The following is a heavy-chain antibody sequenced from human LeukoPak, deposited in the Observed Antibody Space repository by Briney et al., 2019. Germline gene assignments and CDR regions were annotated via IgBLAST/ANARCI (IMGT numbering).Heavy chain of an antibody. D-gene: IGHD5/OR15-5a*01. Sequence: GGSLRLSCAASGFDFSSNWMHWVRHAPGQGLVWVSRIKGDGISTNYADSVKGRFTISRDNSKNTLYLQMNSLRAEDTAVYYCARDLYDSAENYYYGMDVWGQGTTVTVSS. CDR3: ARDLYDSAENYYYGMDV. CDR2: IKGDGIST. CDR1: GFDFSSNW. J-gene: IGHJ6*02. V-gene: IGHV3-74*01.